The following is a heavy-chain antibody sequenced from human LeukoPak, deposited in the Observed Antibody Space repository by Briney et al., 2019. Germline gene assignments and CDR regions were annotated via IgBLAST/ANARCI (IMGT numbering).Heavy chain of an antibody. CDR2: IYHSGRST. J-gene: IGHJ3*02. Sequence: SGTLSLTCTVSGGSISGSYYYWGWIRQPPGKGLEWIGTIYHSGRSTFYNPSLKSRVAMSVDTSKNHFSLNLTSVTAADTAIYYCARHRAKRLNDAFEIWGQGTVVSVSS. CDR1: GGSISGSYYY. V-gene: IGHV4-39*01. D-gene: IGHD3-10*01. CDR3: ARHRAKRLNDAFEI.